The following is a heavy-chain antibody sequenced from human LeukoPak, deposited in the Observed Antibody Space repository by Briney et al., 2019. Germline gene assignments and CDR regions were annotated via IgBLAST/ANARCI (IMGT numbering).Heavy chain of an antibody. J-gene: IGHJ5*02. V-gene: IGHV3-30-3*01. CDR2: ISYDGSNK. CDR1: GFTFSSYA. Sequence: GGSLRLSCAASGFTFSSYAMSWVRQAPGKGLEWVAVISYDGSNKYYADSVKGRFTISRDNSKNTLYLQMNSLRAEDTAVYYCARDRSDNWNYLGNNWFDPWGQGTLVTVSS. CDR3: ARDRSDNWNYLGNNWFDP. D-gene: IGHD1-7*01.